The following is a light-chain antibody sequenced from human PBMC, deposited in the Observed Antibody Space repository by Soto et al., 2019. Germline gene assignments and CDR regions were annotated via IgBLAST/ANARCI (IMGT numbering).Light chain of an antibody. CDR1: QSISSW. CDR2: GAS. Sequence: DIHMTQSPSTLSASVGDRVTITCRASQSISSWLAWYQQKPGKAPKLLIYGASSLESGVPSRFSGSGSGTEFTLTISSLQPDDFATYYCQQYNSYSTFGQGTKVDIK. V-gene: IGKV1-5*01. J-gene: IGKJ1*01. CDR3: QQYNSYST.